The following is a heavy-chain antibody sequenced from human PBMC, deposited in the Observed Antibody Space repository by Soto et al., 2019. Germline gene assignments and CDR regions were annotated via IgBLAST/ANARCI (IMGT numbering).Heavy chain of an antibody. V-gene: IGHV1-69*13. J-gene: IGHJ6*02. CDR1: GGTFSSYA. CDR3: ARGGAGEDYCWSGDDRYYYGLDV. D-gene: IGHD3-3*01. Sequence: SVKVSCKASGGTFSSYAISWVRQAPGQGLEWMGGIIPIFGTANYAQKFQGRVTITADESTSTAYMELSSLRSEDTAVYYCARGGAGEDYCWSGDDRYYYGLDVWGQGXPVTVYS. CDR2: IIPIFGTA.